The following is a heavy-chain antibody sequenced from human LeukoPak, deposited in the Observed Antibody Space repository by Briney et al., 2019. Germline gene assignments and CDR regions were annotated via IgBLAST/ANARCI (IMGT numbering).Heavy chain of an antibody. V-gene: IGHV3-23*04. CDR1: GFTFSNYA. D-gene: IGHD2-2*02. J-gene: IGHJ1*01. Sequence: VQLVESGGGVVQPGRSLRLSCAASGFTFSNYAMSWVRQAPGKGLEWVSTLSGTGGSTYYADSVKGRFTISRDNSKNTLYLQVSSLGAEDTAVYYCARVLYNGGYIQYWGQGTLVTVSS. CDR3: ARVLYNGGYIQY. CDR2: LSGTGGST.